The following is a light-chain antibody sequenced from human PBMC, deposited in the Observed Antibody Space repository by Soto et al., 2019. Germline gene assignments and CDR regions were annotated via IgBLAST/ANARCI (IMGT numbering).Light chain of an antibody. CDR3: QQYGTSPLT. V-gene: IGKV3-20*01. J-gene: IGKJ4*01. Sequence: EFVLTQSPGTLSLSPGERATLSCRASQSVAINYLAWYQQKTGQAPRLLIYGASSRATGIPDRFSGSGSGTDFTLTISRLEPEDFAVYYCQQYGTSPLTFGGGTKVDIK. CDR1: QSVAINY. CDR2: GAS.